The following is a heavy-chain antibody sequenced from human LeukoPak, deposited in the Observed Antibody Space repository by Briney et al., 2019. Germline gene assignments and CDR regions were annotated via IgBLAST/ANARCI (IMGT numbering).Heavy chain of an antibody. Sequence: PGRSLRLSCAASGFTFSSYGMHWVRQAPGKGLEWVAVISYDGSNKYYADSVKGRFTISRDNSKNTLYLQIDFLTAEDTAVYYCARSPVAGPPNYFDYLGQGTLVTVSS. CDR1: GFTFSSYG. D-gene: IGHD6-19*01. J-gene: IGHJ4*02. V-gene: IGHV3-30*03. CDR3: ARSPVAGPPNYFDY. CDR2: ISYDGSNK.